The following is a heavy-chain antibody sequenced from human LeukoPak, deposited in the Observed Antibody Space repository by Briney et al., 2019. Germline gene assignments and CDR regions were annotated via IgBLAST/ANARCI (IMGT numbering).Heavy chain of an antibody. J-gene: IGHJ4*02. Sequence: GRSLRLSCAASGFTFSSYGMHWVRQAPGKGLEWVAVISYDGSNKYYADSVRGRFTISRDNSENTLYLQMNSLRAEDTAVYYCAKDARDALFDYWGQGTLVTVSS. CDR3: AKDARDALFDY. D-gene: IGHD5-24*01. CDR1: GFTFSSYG. V-gene: IGHV3-30*18. CDR2: ISYDGSNK.